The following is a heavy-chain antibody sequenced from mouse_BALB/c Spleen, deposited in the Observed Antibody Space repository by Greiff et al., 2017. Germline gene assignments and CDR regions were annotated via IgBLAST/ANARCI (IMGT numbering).Heavy chain of an antibody. V-gene: IGHV5-4*02. CDR2: ISDGGSYT. Sequence: DVMLVESGGGLVKPGGSLKLSCAASGFTFSDYYMYWVRQTPEKRLEWVATISDGGSYTYYPDSVKGRFTISRDNAKNNLYLQMSSLKSEDTAMYYCAYDYDDAMDYWGQGTSVTVSS. CDR1: GFTFSDYY. CDR3: AYDYDDAMDY. J-gene: IGHJ4*01. D-gene: IGHD2-4*01.